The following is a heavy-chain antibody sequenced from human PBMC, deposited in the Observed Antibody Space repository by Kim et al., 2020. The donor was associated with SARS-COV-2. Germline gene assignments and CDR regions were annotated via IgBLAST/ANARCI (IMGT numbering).Heavy chain of an antibody. V-gene: IGHV3-74*01. J-gene: IGHJ4*02. CDR1: GFTFSTYW. Sequence: GGSLRLSCVVSGFTFSTYWMSWVRQAPGKGLVWVSGIKNNGSDTYYADSEKGRFTISRDNAKNTLYLQMTSLRAEDTAIYYCARDSGHGGDFDYWGQGTLLTVSS. CDR2: IKNNGSDT. D-gene: IGHD4-17*01. CDR3: ARDSGHGGDFDY.